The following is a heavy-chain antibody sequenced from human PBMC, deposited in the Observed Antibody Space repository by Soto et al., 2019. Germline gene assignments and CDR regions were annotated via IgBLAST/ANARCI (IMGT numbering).Heavy chain of an antibody. D-gene: IGHD6-19*01. J-gene: IGHJ4*02. Sequence: QTLSLPFAISGDSVSINSAAWNWIRHSPSRGLEWLGRTYYRSKWYNDYAVPVKSRITINPDTSKNQFSLQLNSVTPEDTAVYYCARAPPYSSGWPFDYWGQGTLVTVSS. CDR2: TYYRSKWYN. CDR1: GDSVSINSAA. CDR3: ARAPPYSSGWPFDY. V-gene: IGHV6-1*01.